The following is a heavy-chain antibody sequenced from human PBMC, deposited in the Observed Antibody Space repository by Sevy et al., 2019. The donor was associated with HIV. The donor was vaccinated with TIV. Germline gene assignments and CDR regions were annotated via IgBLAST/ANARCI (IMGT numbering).Heavy chain of an antibody. J-gene: IGHJ4*02. V-gene: IGHV3-11*01. CDR3: ARWEGRVGQGFDC. D-gene: IGHD1-26*01. CDR1: GFKVTDYY. CDR2: ISNSGTNI. Sequence: GGSLRLSCAASGFKVTDYYMNWIRQAPGKGLEWVSYISNSGTNIYYADSVRGRYTISRDIAKNSLSLQMNSLRVEDTAVYYCARWEGRVGQGFDCWGPGTLVTVSS.